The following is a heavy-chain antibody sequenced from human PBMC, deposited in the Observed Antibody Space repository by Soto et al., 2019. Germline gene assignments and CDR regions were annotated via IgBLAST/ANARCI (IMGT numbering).Heavy chain of an antibody. CDR2: ISGSGGST. D-gene: IGHD3-3*01. CDR1: GFTFSSYA. J-gene: IGHJ4*02. CDR3: AKRGSARSGYYRDRPSHVDY. Sequence: GGSLRLSCAASGFTFSSYAMSWVRQAPGKGLEWVSAISGSGGSTYYADSVKGRFTISRDNSKNTLYLQMNSLRAEDTAVYYCAKRGSARSGYYRDRPSHVDYWGQGTLVTVSS. V-gene: IGHV3-23*01.